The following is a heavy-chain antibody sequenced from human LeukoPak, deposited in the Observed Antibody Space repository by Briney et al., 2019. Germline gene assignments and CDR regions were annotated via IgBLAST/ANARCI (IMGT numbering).Heavy chain of an antibody. CDR3: ATTTVTTGSPFDY. V-gene: IGHV5-51*01. D-gene: IGHD4-11*01. J-gene: IGHJ4*02. CDR1: GYSFATNW. Sequence: GESLKISCKGSGYSFATNWIGWVRQMPGKGLEWLGIIYPSDSDTRYSPSFQGQVTISADKSISTAYLQWSSLKASDTAMYYCATTTVTTGSPFDYWGQGTPVTVSS. CDR2: IYPSDSDT.